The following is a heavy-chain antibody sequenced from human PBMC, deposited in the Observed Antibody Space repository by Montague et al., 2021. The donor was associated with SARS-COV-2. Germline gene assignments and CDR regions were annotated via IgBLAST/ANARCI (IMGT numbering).Heavy chain of an antibody. CDR2: INHSGRT. V-gene: IGHV4-34*01. CDR1: GGSFSGHY. J-gene: IGHJ6*02. Sequence: SETLSLTCAVYGGSFSGHYWSWIRQPPGKGPEWIGEINHSGRTNXXPSLKSRVTISVEKSKNQFTLKLRFVTAEDMAVYYCARVRAVFTLKILGYYYYGTDVWGQGTTVTVSS. D-gene: IGHD2-8*02. CDR3: ARVRAVFTLKILGYYYYGTDV.